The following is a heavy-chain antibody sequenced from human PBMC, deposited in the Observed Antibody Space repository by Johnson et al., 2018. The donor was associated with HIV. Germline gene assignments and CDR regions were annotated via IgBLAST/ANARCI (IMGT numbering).Heavy chain of an antibody. CDR2: ISYDGRKK. CDR3: AKVDTAMVTAFDI. D-gene: IGHD5-18*01. CDR1: GFSFSDYG. Sequence: QVQLVESGGGGVQPGRSLRLSCAASGFSFSDYGMHWLRQAPGKGLQWVAHISYDGRKKYYADSVKGRFTISRDNSKNTLYLQMNGLRAEDQAVYYCAKVDTAMVTAFDIWGQGTMVTVSS. J-gene: IGHJ3*02. V-gene: IGHV3-30*18.